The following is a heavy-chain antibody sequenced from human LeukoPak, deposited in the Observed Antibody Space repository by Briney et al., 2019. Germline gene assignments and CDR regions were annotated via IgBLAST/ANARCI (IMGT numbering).Heavy chain of an antibody. CDR3: AKIQAARGGDWFDP. D-gene: IGHD6-6*01. CDR2: ISGSGGST. V-gene: IGHV3-23*01. Sequence: PGGSLRLSCAASGFTFSSYAVSWVRQAPGKGLEWVSAISGSGGSTYYADSVKGRFTISRDNSKNTPYLQMNSLRAEDTAVYYCAKIQAARGGDWFDPWGQGTLVTVSS. CDR1: GFTFSSYA. J-gene: IGHJ5*02.